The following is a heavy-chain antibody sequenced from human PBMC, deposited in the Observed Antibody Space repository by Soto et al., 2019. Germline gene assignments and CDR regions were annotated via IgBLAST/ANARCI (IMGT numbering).Heavy chain of an antibody. V-gene: IGHV3-30*18. CDR1: GFTFSDYA. Sequence: VQPVESGGGVVQAGRSLRLSCAGSGFTFSDYAMHWVRQAPGKGLERVAVVYHDGRNTHYADSVKGRFTISRDRSKTTVSLEMTSLSAADTAVYYCAKGGRQWLVTSDGNYGGQAALVTVSS. CDR3: AKGGRQWLVTSDGNY. J-gene: IGHJ4*02. CDR2: VYHDGRNT. D-gene: IGHD6-19*01.